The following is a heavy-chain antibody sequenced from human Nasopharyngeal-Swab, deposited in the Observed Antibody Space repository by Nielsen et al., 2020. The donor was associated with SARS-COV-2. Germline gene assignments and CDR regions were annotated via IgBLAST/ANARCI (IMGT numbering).Heavy chain of an antibody. CDR3: ASERSPAGYSYGLTTTFDY. D-gene: IGHD5-18*01. J-gene: IGHJ4*02. Sequence: GESLKISCAASGFTFSSYAMHWVRQAPGKGLEWVAVISYDGSNKYYADSVKGRFTISRDNSKNTLYLQMNSLRAEDTAVYYCASERSPAGYSYGLTTTFDYWGQGTLVTVSS. CDR1: GFTFSSYA. V-gene: IGHV3-30-3*01. CDR2: ISYDGSNK.